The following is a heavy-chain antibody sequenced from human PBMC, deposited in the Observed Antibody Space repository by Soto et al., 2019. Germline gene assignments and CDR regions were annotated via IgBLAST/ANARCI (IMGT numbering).Heavy chain of an antibody. D-gene: IGHD3-22*01. Sequence: QVQLQESGPGLVKPSGTLSLTCAVSGDSISSHDWWSWVRQPPNKGLEWIAEIHHSGGTNYNPSLMRRATTSVDNSQHQFSLKLISATAADTAVYYCVRNGYYSLDYWGQGTLVSVSS. CDR1: GDSISSHDW. J-gene: IGHJ4*02. V-gene: IGHV4-4*02. CDR3: VRNGYYSLDY. CDR2: IHHSGGT.